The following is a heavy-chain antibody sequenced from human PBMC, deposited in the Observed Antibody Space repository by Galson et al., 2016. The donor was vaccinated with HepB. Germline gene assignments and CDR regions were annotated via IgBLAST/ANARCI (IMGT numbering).Heavy chain of an antibody. V-gene: IGHV3-7*01. CDR2: IKEDGSED. J-gene: IGHJ5*02. D-gene: IGHD3-10*01. Sequence: SLRLSCAASGFTFRNYWMSWVRQAPGKGLEWVANIKEDGSEDYYVDAVRGRFTISRDNAKNSLYFQMNSLRGEDTAMYYCARDYVPGAWGQGVLVTVSS. CDR1: GFTFRNYW. CDR3: ARDYVPGA.